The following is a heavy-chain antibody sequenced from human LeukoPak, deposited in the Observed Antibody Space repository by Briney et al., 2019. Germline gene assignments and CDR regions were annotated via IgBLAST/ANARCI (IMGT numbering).Heavy chain of an antibody. V-gene: IGHV1-69*04. CDR2: IIPILGIA. Sequence: SVKVSCKASGGTFSSYAISWVRQAPGQGLEWMGRIIPILGIANYAQKFQSRVTITADKSTSTAYMELSSLRSEDTAVYYCARRSHGPKYDYYYGMDAWGQGTTVTVSS. CDR1: GGTFSSYA. J-gene: IGHJ6*02. CDR3: ARRSHGPKYDYYYGMDA.